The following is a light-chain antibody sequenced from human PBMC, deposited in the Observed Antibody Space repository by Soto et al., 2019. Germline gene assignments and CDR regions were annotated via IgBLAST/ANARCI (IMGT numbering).Light chain of an antibody. J-gene: IGKJ1*01. CDR1: QSIGSW. CDR2: KAS. Sequence: EIHMTQTQTSLSASVGDRFTITCRASQSIGSWLAWFQQKPVKAPKVLIYKASSLASGVPSRFSGSGSGTEFTLTICSLQPDDFATYYCQHYNSYSSFGQGTKGDIK. V-gene: IGKV1-5*03. CDR3: QHYNSYSS.